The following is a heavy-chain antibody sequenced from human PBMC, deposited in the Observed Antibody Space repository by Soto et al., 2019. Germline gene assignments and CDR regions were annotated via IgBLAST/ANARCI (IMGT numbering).Heavy chain of an antibody. D-gene: IGHD6-13*01. J-gene: IGHJ4*02. CDR2: IYWDDDK. CDR3: AQRRGWGYGTKWIDY. V-gene: IGHV2-5*02. Sequence: QITLKESGPTLVKPTQTLTLTCTISGFSLSTSGVGVGWIRQPPGKALEWLALIYWDDDKRYSPSLKSRLTISKDTFKNQLALTMTDRDPADTATYYCAQRRGWGYGTKWIDYWGQGTLVTVSS. CDR1: GFSLSTSGVG.